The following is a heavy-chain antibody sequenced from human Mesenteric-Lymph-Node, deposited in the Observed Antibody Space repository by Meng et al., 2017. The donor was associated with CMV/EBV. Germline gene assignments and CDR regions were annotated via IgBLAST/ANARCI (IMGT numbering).Heavy chain of an antibody. CDR3: AKEGYTSSWYWFDP. Sequence: GGSLRLSCVVSRFTFSGSTIHWVRQASGKGLEWVGRIKSKANNYATAYGASVQGRFTISRDNSRNTLYLRMNSLRAEDTAVYYCAKEGYTSSWYWFDPWGQGTLVTVSS. CDR2: IKSKANNYAT. D-gene: IGHD6-13*01. V-gene: IGHV3-73*01. J-gene: IGHJ5*02. CDR1: RFTFSGST.